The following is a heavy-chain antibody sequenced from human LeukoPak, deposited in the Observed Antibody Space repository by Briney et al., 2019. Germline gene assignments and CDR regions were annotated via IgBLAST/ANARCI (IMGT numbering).Heavy chain of an antibody. CDR2: ISGSGGST. V-gene: IGHV3-23*01. J-gene: IGHJ4*02. D-gene: IGHD4-17*01. CDR3: AKGYGDPTYFDY. CDR1: GFTFSSYA. Sequence: SGGSLRLSCAASGFTFSSYAMSWVRQAPGKGLEWVSAISGSGGSTYYADSVKGRFTISRDNSKNTLYLQMNSLRAEDTAVYYCAKGYGDPTYFDYWGQGTLVTVSS.